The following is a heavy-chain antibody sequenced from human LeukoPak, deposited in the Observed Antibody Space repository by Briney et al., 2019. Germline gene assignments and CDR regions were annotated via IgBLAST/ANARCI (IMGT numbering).Heavy chain of an antibody. J-gene: IGHJ5*02. V-gene: IGHV1-69*05. CDR2: IIPIFGTA. D-gene: IGHD2-15*01. Sequence: GASVKVSCKASGGTFSSYAISWVRQAPGQGLEWMGRIIPIFGTANYAQKFQGRVTTTTDESTSTAYMELSSLRSEDTAVYYCARGPDAYCSGGSCYVSNWFDPWGQGTLVTVSS. CDR1: GGTFSSYA. CDR3: ARGPDAYCSGGSCYVSNWFDP.